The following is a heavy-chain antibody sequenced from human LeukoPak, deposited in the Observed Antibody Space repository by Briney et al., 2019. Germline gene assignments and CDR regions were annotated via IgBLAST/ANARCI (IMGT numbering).Heavy chain of an antibody. CDR1: GFTFSSYW. CDR3: ARSNQADDY. CDR2: INPGGSSI. J-gene: IGHJ4*02. V-gene: IGHV3-74*01. Sequence: GGSLRLSCAASGFTFSSYWMHWVRQVPGKGLVWVARINPGGSSITYADSVKGRFTISRDNAKNTLYLQMDSLRAEDTGVNYCARSNQADDYWGQGILVTVSS. D-gene: IGHD1-14*01.